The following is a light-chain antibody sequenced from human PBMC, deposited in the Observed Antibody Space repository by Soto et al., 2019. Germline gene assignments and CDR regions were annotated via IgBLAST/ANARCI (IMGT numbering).Light chain of an antibody. V-gene: IGLV2-8*01. Sequence: QSVLTQPPSASGSPGQSVTISCTGTSSDVGGYNYVSWYQQHPGKAPKLMIYEVSKRPSGVPDRFSGSKSGNTASLTASGLQAEDEADYYCSSYAGSNFYVFGTGTKLTVL. J-gene: IGLJ1*01. CDR3: SSYAGSNFYV. CDR1: SSDVGGYNY. CDR2: EVS.